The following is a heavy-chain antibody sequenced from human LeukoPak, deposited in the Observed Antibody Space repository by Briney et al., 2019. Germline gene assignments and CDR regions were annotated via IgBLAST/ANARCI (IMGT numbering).Heavy chain of an antibody. CDR2: INVDGSVK. V-gene: IGHV3-74*01. D-gene: IGHD4-23*01. J-gene: IGHJ4*02. Sequence: GGSLRLSCAASGFTFSNYWMHWVRQVPGKGLVWVSRINVDGSVKSYADSVKGRFTISRDNAKNTVSLQMNSLRAEDTAVYYCVRDLILVDTPGDDFDYWGQGALVTVSS. CDR3: VRDLILVDTPGDDFDY. CDR1: GFTFSNYW.